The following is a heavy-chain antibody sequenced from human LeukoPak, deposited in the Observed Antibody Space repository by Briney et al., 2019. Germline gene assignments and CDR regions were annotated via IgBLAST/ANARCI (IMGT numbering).Heavy chain of an antibody. CDR3: ARLVGNYFAY. V-gene: IGHV3-7*05. J-gene: IGHJ4*02. CDR2: INQDGSEK. Sequence: GGSLRLSCSASGFPFSAYWMSWVRQAPGKGLEWVANINQDGSEKYYVDSVKGRFTIYRDSAKNSLYLQMKSLRAEDTAVYYCARLVGNYFAYWGQGTLVTVSS. D-gene: IGHD2-15*01. CDR1: GFPFSAYW.